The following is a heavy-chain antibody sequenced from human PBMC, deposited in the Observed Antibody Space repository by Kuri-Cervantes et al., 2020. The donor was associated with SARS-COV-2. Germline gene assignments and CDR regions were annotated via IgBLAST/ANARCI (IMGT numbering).Heavy chain of an antibody. J-gene: IGHJ6*03. CDR3: ARGVVPAAIRCYYYYYYMDV. CDR2: ISSSSSYI. CDR1: GFTFSSYS. D-gene: IGHD2-2*02. V-gene: IGHV3-21*01. Sequence: GESLKISCAASGFTFSSYSMNWVRQAPGKGLEWVSSISSSSSYIYYADSVKGRFTISRDNAKNSLYLQMNSLRAEDTAVYYCARGVVPAAIRCYYYYYYMDVWGKGTTVTVSS.